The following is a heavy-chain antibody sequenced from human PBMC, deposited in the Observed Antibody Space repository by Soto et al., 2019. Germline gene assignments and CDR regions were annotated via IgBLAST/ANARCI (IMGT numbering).Heavy chain of an antibody. Sequence: VRQAPGKGLEWVAVISYDGSNKYYADSVKGRFTISRDNSKNTLYLQMNSLRAEDTAVYYCARDSPRYYDSSGPYDYWGQGTLVTVSS. V-gene: IGHV3-30-3*01. CDR3: ARDSPRYYDSSGPYDY. CDR2: ISYDGSNK. J-gene: IGHJ4*02. D-gene: IGHD3-22*01.